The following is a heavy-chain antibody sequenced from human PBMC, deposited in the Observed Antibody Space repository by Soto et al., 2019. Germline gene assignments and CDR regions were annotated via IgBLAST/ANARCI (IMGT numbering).Heavy chain of an antibody. V-gene: IGHV4-39*01. D-gene: IGHD6-19*01. CDR1: GGSIINSSVY. Sequence: QLQLQESGPGLVKPSETLSLTCSVSGGSIINSSVYWGWIRQPPGKGLEWLGNIYYTGSTHYNPSLKSRGTTDVDKSKNQFALRLSSVTAADTAVYYCATSVLAVAGPDYFDDWGQGTLVTVSS. CDR2: IYYTGST. J-gene: IGHJ4*02. CDR3: ATSVLAVAGPDYFDD.